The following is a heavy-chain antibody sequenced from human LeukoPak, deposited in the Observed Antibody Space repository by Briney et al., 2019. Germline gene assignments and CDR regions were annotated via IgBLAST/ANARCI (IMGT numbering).Heavy chain of an antibody. CDR2: INHSGST. Sequence: SETLSLTCAVYGGSFSGYYWSWIRQPPGKGLEWIGEINHSGSTNYNPSLKSRVTISVDTSKNQFSLKLSSVTAADTAVYYCARETPHYDFWSGYYTGHFDYWGQGTLVTVSS. CDR3: ARETPHYDFWSGYYTGHFDY. J-gene: IGHJ4*02. V-gene: IGHV4-34*09. CDR1: GGSFSGYY. D-gene: IGHD3-3*01.